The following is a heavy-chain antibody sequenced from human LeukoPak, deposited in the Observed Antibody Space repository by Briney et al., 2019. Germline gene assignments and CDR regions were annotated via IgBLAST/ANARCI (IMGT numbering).Heavy chain of an antibody. V-gene: IGHV3-53*01. CDR1: GFTVSSNY. CDR3: AKGDWNYGGYFDY. D-gene: IGHD1-7*01. Sequence: GGSLRLSCAASGFTVSSNYMSWVRQAPGKGLEWVSVIYSGGSTYYADSVKGRFTISRDNSKNTLYLQMNSLRAEDTAVYYCAKGDWNYGGYFDYWGQGTLVTVSS. CDR2: IYSGGST. J-gene: IGHJ4*02.